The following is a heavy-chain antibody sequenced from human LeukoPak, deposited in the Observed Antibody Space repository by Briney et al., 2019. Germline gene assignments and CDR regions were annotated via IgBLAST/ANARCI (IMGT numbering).Heavy chain of an antibody. J-gene: IGHJ4*02. Sequence: GGSLRLSCAASGFTFSSYEMNWVRQAPGKGLEWISYISNSGSSTSYADSVKGRFTISRDNARDSLYLQMDGLRAEDTAVYYCVRGGWHPYFFDYWGRGTLVTVSS. CDR1: GFTFSSYE. CDR3: VRGGWHPYFFDY. CDR2: ISNSGSST. V-gene: IGHV3-48*03. D-gene: IGHD6-19*01.